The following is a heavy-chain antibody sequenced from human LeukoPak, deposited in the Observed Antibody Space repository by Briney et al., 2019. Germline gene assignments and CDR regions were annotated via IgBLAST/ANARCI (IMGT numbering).Heavy chain of an antibody. V-gene: IGHV1-2*02. D-gene: IGHD2-2*01. Sequence: GASVQVSCKASGYTFTCYYMHWVRPAPGQGLEWMGWINPNSGGTNYAQKFQDRVTMTTDTSTSTAYMELRSLRSDDTAVYYCAREGYCNSTSCDKPFDCWGQGALVTVSS. J-gene: IGHJ4*02. CDR2: INPNSGGT. CDR3: AREGYCNSTSCDKPFDC. CDR1: GYTFTCYY.